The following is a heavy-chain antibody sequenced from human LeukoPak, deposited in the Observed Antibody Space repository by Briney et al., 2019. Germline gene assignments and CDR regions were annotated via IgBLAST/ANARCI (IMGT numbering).Heavy chain of an antibody. CDR2: ISGSGDST. V-gene: IGHV3-23*01. Sequence: GGSLRLSCAASGFTFSSYAMSWVRQAPGKGLEWVSAISGSGDSTYYGDSVKGRFTISRDNSKNTLYLQMNSLRAEDTAVYYCAKTRPLDSSSWSHRDYWGQGTLVTVSS. D-gene: IGHD6-13*01. CDR1: GFTFSSYA. CDR3: AKTRPLDSSSWSHRDY. J-gene: IGHJ4*02.